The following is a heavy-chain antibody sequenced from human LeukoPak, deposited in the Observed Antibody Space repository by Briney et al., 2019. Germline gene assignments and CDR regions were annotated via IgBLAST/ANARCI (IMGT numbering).Heavy chain of an antibody. CDR1: GFTFSSYA. CDR3: ARGRDYGPLKGGFDP. Sequence: GGSLRLSCAASGFTFSSYAMHWVRQAPGKGLEWVAVISYDGSNKYYADSVKGRFTISRDNSKNTLYLQMNSLRAEDTAVYYCARGRDYGPLKGGFDPWGQGTLVTVSS. V-gene: IGHV3-30-3*01. CDR2: ISYDGSNK. D-gene: IGHD4-17*01. J-gene: IGHJ5*02.